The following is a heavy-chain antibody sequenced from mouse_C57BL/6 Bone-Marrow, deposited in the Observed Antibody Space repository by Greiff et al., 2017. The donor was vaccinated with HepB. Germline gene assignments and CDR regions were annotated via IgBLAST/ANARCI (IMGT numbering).Heavy chain of an antibody. Sequence: EVKLEESGGGLVQPGGSLSLSCAASGFTFTDYYMSWVRQPPGKALEWLGFIRNKANGYTTEYSASVKGRFTISRDNSQIILYLQMNALRAEDSATYYCASSYYGSNYYYAMDYWGQGTSVTVSS. J-gene: IGHJ4*01. CDR1: GFTFTDYY. D-gene: IGHD1-1*01. CDR3: ASSYYGSNYYYAMDY. V-gene: IGHV7-3*01. CDR2: IRNKANGYTT.